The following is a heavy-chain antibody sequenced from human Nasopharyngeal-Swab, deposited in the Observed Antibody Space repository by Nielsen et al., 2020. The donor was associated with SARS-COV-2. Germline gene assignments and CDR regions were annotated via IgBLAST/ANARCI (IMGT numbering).Heavy chain of an antibody. Sequence: GESLKISCAASGITFSGYSMSWVRQAPGKGPEWVANIKQDGSEKYYVDSVEGRFTISRDSAKNSLFLQMNSLRAEDTAVYYCARDSSGWYPDLDYWGQGTLVTVSS. V-gene: IGHV3-7*01. CDR3: ARDSSGWYPDLDY. CDR2: IKQDGSEK. D-gene: IGHD6-19*01. CDR1: GITFSGYS. J-gene: IGHJ4*02.